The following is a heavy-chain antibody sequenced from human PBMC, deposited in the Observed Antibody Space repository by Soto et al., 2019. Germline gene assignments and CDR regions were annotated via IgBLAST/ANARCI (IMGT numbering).Heavy chain of an antibody. CDR3: ARARAAAGIINY. CDR2: IIPIFGTA. CDR1: GGTFSSYA. Sequence: QVQLVQSGAEVKKPGSSVKVSCKASGGTFSSYAISWVRQAPGQGLEWMGGIIPIFGTANYAQKFQGRVTITADESTSTAYMELSSLRSEYTVFHYCARARAAAGIINYWGQGTLVTVSS. J-gene: IGHJ4*02. D-gene: IGHD6-13*01. V-gene: IGHV1-69*12.